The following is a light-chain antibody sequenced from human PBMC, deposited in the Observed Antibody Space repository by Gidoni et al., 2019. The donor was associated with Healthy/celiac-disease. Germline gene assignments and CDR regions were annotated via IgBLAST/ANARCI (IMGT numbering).Light chain of an antibody. V-gene: IGKV4-1*01. CDR1: QSVLYSSNTKNY. CDR3: QQYYSTPLT. J-gene: IGKJ4*01. CDR2: WAS. Sequence: DIVMTQSPDSLAVSLGERATINCKSSQSVLYSSNTKNYLPWYQQKPGQPPKLLIYWASTRESGVPDRFSGSGSGTDFTLTISSLQAEDGAVYYCQQYYSTPLTFGGGTKVEIK.